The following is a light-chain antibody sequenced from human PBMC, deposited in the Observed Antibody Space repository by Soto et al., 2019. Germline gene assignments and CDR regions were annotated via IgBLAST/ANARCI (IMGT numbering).Light chain of an antibody. CDR2: DAS. Sequence: DIQMTQSPSTLSASVGDRVTITCRASQSIRSWLAWYQQKPGKAPNLLIYDASTLESGVPLRFSGSGSGTEFTLTISSLQPDDFVTYYCQQYNSYPITFGQGTRLDIK. CDR1: QSIRSW. J-gene: IGKJ5*01. V-gene: IGKV1-5*01. CDR3: QQYNSYPIT.